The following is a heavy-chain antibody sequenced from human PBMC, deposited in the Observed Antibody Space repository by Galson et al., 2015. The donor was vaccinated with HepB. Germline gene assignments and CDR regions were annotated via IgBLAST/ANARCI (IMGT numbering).Heavy chain of an antibody. J-gene: IGHJ3*02. CDR1: GFTFSNAW. Sequence: SLRLSCAASGFTFSNAWMNWVRQAPGKGLEWVGRIKSKTDGGTTDYAAPVKGRFTISRDDSKNTLYLQMNSLKTEDTAVYYCTTDEAIVVVPAAIQEDDAFDIWGQGTMVTVSS. V-gene: IGHV3-15*07. CDR2: IKSKTDGGTT. CDR3: TTDEAIVVVPAAIQEDDAFDI. D-gene: IGHD2-2*02.